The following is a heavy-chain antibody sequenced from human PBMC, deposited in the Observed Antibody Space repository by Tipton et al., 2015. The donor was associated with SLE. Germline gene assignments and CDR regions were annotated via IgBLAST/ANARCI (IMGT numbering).Heavy chain of an antibody. D-gene: IGHD6-13*01. Sequence: TLSLTCTVSGGSISSSSYYWGWIRQPPGKGLEWIGYIYYSGSTNYNPSLKSRVTISVDTSKNQFSLKLSSVTAADTAVYYCARLRDSSSPAFDIWGQGTMVTVSS. CDR1: GGSISSSSYY. V-gene: IGHV4-61*05. J-gene: IGHJ3*02. CDR2: IYYSGST. CDR3: ARLRDSSSPAFDI.